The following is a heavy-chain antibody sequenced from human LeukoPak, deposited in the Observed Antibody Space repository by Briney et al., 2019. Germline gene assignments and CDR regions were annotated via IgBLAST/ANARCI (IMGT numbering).Heavy chain of an antibody. D-gene: IGHD2/OR15-2a*01. CDR1: GGSISSYY. Sequence: SGTLSLTCTVSGGSISSYYWSWIRQPPGKGLEWLGYIYYSGSANYNPSLKSRVTISVDTSKNQFSLKLSSVTAADSAVYYCARGNRRPMMKVLREKVNWFDPWGQGTLVTVSS. J-gene: IGHJ5*02. CDR2: IYYSGSA. V-gene: IGHV4-59*01. CDR3: ARGNRRPMMKVLREKVNWFDP.